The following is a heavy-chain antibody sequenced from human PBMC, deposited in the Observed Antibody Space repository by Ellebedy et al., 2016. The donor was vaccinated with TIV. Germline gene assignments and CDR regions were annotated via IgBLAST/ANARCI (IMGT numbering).Heavy chain of an antibody. CDR2: VTYDGTGQ. CDR3: ARELTGYYVGY. J-gene: IGHJ4*02. Sequence: GESLKISCAASGFTFSSYAMHWVRQAPGKGLEWVALVTYDGTGQYYADSVRGRFTISRDNSKNTLYLQMNTLRAEDTALYYCARELTGYYVGYWGQGTLVTVSS. CDR1: GFTFSSYA. D-gene: IGHD3-9*01. V-gene: IGHV3-30-3*01.